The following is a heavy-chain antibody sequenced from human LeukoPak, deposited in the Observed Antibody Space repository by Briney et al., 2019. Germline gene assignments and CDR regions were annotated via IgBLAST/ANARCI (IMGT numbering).Heavy chain of an antibody. CDR1: GYTLTELS. V-gene: IGHV1-24*01. CDR3: ATERSGYYGSRSYNWFDP. Sequence: GASVKVSCKVSGYTLTELSMHWVRQAPGKGLEWMGGFDPEDGETIYAQKFQGRVTMTEDTSTDTAYMELSSLRSEDTAVYYCATERSGYYGSRSYNWFDPWGQGTLVTVSS. J-gene: IGHJ5*02. D-gene: IGHD3-10*01. CDR2: FDPEDGET.